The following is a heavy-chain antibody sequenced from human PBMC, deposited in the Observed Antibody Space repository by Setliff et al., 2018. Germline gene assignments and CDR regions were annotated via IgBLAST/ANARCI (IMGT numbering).Heavy chain of an antibody. J-gene: IGHJ4*02. CDR1: GYTFSNYG. CDR3: SRLVRYCTTTSCQGASGAEL. D-gene: IGHD2-2*01. Sequence: ASVKVSCKASGYTFSNYGITWVRQAPGQGLEWMGWISAYSGNTKYALTLQGRVTMTIDPSTTTAYLELRSLTSDDTAVYYRSRLVRYCTTTSCQGASGAELWGQGTLVTVS. V-gene: IGHV1-18*04. CDR2: ISAYSGNT.